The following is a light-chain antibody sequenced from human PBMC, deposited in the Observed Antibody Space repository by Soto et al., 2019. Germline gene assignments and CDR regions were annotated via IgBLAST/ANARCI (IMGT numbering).Light chain of an antibody. CDR2: GAS. CDR3: QQYNKWPPYT. J-gene: IGKJ2*01. CDR1: QSVSSN. Sequence: EIVMTQSQATLSVSPGERATLSCRASQSVSSNSAWYQQKPGQAPRLLIYGASTRATGIPARLSVSGSGTEFSLTISSLQSEDFAVYYCQQYNKWPPYTFGQGTKLEIK. V-gene: IGKV3-15*01.